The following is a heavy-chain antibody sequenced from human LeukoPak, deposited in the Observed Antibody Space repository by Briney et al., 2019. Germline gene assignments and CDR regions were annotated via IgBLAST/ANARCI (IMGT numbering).Heavy chain of an antibody. V-gene: IGHV3-66*01. Sequence: PGGSLRLSCAASGFTVSSNYMSWVRQAPGKGLEWVSLIYSAGTTYYADSVKGRFTISRDTSKNTLYLQMDSLKAEDTAFYYCARYSASYPDWGQGTPVTVSS. CDR2: IYSAGTT. CDR1: GFTVSSNY. D-gene: IGHD1-26*01. CDR3: ARYSASYPD. J-gene: IGHJ4*02.